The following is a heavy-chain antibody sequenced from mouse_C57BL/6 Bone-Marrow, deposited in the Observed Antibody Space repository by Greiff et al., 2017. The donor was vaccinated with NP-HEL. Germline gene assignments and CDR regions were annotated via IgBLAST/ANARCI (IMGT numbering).Heavy chain of an antibody. V-gene: IGHV1-42*01. CDR3: ASFYYGSSVYAMDY. CDR2: INPSTGGT. Sequence: VQLKESGPELVKPGASVKISCKASGYSFTGYYMNWVKQSPEKSLEWIGEINPSTGGTTYNQKFKAKATLTVDKSSSTAYMQLKSLTSEDSAVYYCASFYYGSSVYAMDYWGQGTSVTVSS. D-gene: IGHD1-1*01. J-gene: IGHJ4*01. CDR1: GYSFTGYY.